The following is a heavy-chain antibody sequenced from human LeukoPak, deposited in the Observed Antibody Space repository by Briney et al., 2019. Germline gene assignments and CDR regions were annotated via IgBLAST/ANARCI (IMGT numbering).Heavy chain of an antibody. CDR1: GGSFSGYY. CDR3: AREGYRRRWFDP. V-gene: IGHV4-34*01. CDR2: INHSGST. Sequence: SETLSLTCAVYGGSFSGYYWSWIRQPPGKGLEWIGEINHSGSTNYNPSLKSRVTISVDTSKNQSSLKLSSVTAADTAVFYCAREGYRRRWFDPWGQGTLVTVSS. D-gene: IGHD3-16*02. J-gene: IGHJ5*02.